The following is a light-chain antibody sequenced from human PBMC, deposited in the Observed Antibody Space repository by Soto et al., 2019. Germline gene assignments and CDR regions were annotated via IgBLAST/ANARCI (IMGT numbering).Light chain of an antibody. J-gene: IGKJ1*01. V-gene: IGKV3-20*01. CDR2: AAS. CDR3: QQSGSSPLT. Sequence: EIVLTQSPGTLSLSPGERATLSCRASQSVSRSYLAWYQQKPGQAPRLLIYAASSRATGIPDRFSGSGSGKVITLSMSRLQPEYFAVYSCQQSGSSPLTFGRVTKVEIK. CDR1: QSVSRSY.